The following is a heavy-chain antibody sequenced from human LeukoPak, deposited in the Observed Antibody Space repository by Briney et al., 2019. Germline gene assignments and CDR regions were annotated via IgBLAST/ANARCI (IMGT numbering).Heavy chain of an antibody. D-gene: IGHD6-13*01. CDR1: GGSISSGSYY. CDR3: ARTYSSSDLGHT. Sequence: PSETLSLTCIVSGGSISSGSYYWSWIRQPAGKGLEWIGRIHTSGSTNYNPSLKSRVTISVDTSKNQFSLKLSSVTAADTAVYYCARTYSSSDLGHTWGQGTLVTVSS. CDR2: IHTSGST. J-gene: IGHJ4*02. V-gene: IGHV4-61*02.